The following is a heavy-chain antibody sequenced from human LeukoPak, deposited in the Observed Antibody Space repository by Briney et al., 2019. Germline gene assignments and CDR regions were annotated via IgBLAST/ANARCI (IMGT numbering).Heavy chain of an antibody. D-gene: IGHD3-22*01. CDR3: ARLLYYYDSSGYYYFSFDY. V-gene: IGHV4-34*01. CDR2: INHSGST. J-gene: IGHJ4*02. Sequence: PSETLSLTCAVYGGSFSGYYWSWIPQPPGKGLEWVGEINHSGSTNYNPSLKSRVTISVDTSKNQLSLKLSSVTAADPAVYYCARLLYYYDSSGYYYFSFDYWGQGTLVTVSS. CDR1: GGSFSGYY.